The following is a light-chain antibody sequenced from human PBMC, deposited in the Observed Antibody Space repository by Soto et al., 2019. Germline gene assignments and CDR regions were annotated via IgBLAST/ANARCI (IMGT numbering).Light chain of an antibody. CDR1: HSVSSN. J-gene: IGKJ4*01. CDR2: GAS. Sequence: EIGMTQSPATLSVSLGDRATLSCRASHSVSSNLAWYQQKPGQAPRLLIYGASTRATGIPARFSGSGSGTEFTLTISSLQSEDFAVYSCQQYNNWPLTFGGGTKVDIK. V-gene: IGKV3-15*01. CDR3: QQYNNWPLT.